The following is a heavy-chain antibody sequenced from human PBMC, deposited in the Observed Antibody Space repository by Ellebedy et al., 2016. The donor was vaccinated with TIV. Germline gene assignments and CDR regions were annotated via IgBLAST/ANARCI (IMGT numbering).Heavy chain of an antibody. CDR3: AREEGWGARA. Sequence: SQTLSLTCXISGESVSSNSATWNWIRQSPSRGLEWLGRTYYRSKWYNDYADSVKSRVTINPDTFNNRFSLQLNSVTPEDTAIYYCAREEGWGARAWGQGTLVTVSS. CDR2: TYYRSKWYN. V-gene: IGHV6-1*01. CDR1: GESVSSNSAT. J-gene: IGHJ5*02. D-gene: IGHD3-16*01.